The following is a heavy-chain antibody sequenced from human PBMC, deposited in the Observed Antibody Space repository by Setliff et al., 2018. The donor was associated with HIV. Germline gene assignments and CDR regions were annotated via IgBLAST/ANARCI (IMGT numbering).Heavy chain of an antibody. CDR2: IYFSGST. J-gene: IGHJ6*03. Sequence: LSLTCTVSRGSISSGGYYWSWIRRPPGTGLDWIGSIYFSGSTYYNPSLESRVTISMDTSKNQFSLKLTSVTAADTAVYYCARHPRHYNILTGYRYYYMDVWGKGTTVTVS. V-gene: IGHV4-39*01. D-gene: IGHD3-9*01. CDR3: ARHPRHYNILTGYRYYYMDV. CDR1: RGSISSGGYY.